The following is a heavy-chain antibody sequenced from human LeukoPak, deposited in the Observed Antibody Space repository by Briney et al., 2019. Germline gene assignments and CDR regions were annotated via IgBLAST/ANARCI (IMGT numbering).Heavy chain of an antibody. J-gene: IGHJ4*02. D-gene: IGHD7-27*01. CDR2: IGRGGGGI. CDR3: AHDPNWEMDY. Sequence: GGSPRLSCVASGFTFSTHTMYWVRLALGKGLEWVSIIGRGGGGIHYTDSVRGRFTISRDDSKNTLYLQMNSLRAEDTALYYCAHDPNWEMDYWGQGVLVTVSS. V-gene: IGHV3-23*01. CDR1: GFTFSTHT.